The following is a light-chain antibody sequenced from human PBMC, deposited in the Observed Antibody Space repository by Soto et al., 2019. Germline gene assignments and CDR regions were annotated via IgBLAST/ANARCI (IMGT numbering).Light chain of an antibody. CDR3: QQSDSLPIT. Sequence: DIQMTQSPSSLSASVGDRVTITCRASQDITNYLNWYQQRPGKAPKLLIYDASNLERGVPSRFSGTRSGTHFTFAITSQQPEDLATNYCQQSDSLPITFGEGTRLGI. CDR2: DAS. CDR1: QDITNY. V-gene: IGKV1-33*01. J-gene: IGKJ5*01.